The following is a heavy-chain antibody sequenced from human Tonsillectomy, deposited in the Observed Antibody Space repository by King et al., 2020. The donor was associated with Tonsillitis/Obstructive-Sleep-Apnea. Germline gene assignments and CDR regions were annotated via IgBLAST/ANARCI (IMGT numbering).Heavy chain of an antibody. D-gene: IGHD2-2*01. V-gene: IGHV4-4*02. CDR2: IYHSGST. Sequence: QLQESGPGLVKPSGTLSLTCAVSGGSISSSNWWSWVRQPPGKVLEWIVEIYHSGSTNYNPSLKSRVTITVDKSKNQFSLKPGSVTAADTRVYYCARDPRRQLPRGYFDYWGQGTLVTVSS. CDR1: GGSISSSNW. CDR3: ARDPRRQLPRGYFDY. J-gene: IGHJ4*02.